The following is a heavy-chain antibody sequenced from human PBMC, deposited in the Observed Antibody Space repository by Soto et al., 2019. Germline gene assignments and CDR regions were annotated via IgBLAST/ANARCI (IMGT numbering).Heavy chain of an antibody. Sequence: LRLSCAASGFTFSSYWMSWVRQAPGKGLEWVANIKQDGSEKYYVDSVKGRFTISRDNAKNSLYLQMNSLRAEDTAVYYCARNLDSRGWPNYFDYWGQGTLVTVSS. CDR1: GFTFSSYW. D-gene: IGHD6-19*01. CDR3: ARNLDSRGWPNYFDY. V-gene: IGHV3-7*03. J-gene: IGHJ4*02. CDR2: IKQDGSEK.